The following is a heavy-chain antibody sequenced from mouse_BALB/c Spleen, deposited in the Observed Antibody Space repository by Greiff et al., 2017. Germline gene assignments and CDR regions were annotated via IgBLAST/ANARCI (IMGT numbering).Heavy chain of an antibody. CDR2: IDPFNGGT. CDR3: ARWGDNDYYAMDY. CDR1: GYSFTSYY. J-gene: IGHJ4*01. Sequence: VQLQQSGPELMKPGASVKISCKASGYSFTSYYTHWVKQSHGKSLEWIGYIDPFNGGTSYNQKFKGKATLTVDKSSSTAYMHLSSLTSEDSAVYYCARWGDNDYYAMDYRGQGTSVTVSS. V-gene: IGHV1S135*01. D-gene: IGHD1-3*01.